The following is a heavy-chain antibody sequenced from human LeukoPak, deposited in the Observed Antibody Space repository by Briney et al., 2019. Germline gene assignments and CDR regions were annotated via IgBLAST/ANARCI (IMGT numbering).Heavy chain of an antibody. CDR2: ISYDGSNK. Sequence: GRSLRLSCAASGFTFSSYAMHWVRQAPGKGLEWVAVISYDGSNKYYADSVKGRFTISRDNSKNTLYLQMNSLRAEDTAVYYCARDWFSGSQRLGHWGQGTPVTVSS. J-gene: IGHJ4*02. CDR1: GFTFSSYA. CDR3: ARDWFSGSQRLGH. D-gene: IGHD1-26*01. V-gene: IGHV3-30*04.